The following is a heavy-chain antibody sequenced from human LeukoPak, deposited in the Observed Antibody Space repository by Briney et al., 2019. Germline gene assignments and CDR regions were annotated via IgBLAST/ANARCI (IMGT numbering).Heavy chain of an antibody. CDR3: ARDPLTHYIYDFWSGYPGGYFDL. CDR2: INPNSGGT. V-gene: IGHV1-2*02. D-gene: IGHD3-3*01. Sequence: GASVKVSCKASGGTFSSYAISWVRQAPGQGLEWMGWINPNSGGTNYAQKFQGRVTMTRDTSISTAYMELSRLRSDDTAVHYCARDPLTHYIYDFWSGYPGGYFDLWGRGTLVTVSS. J-gene: IGHJ2*01. CDR1: GGTFSSYA.